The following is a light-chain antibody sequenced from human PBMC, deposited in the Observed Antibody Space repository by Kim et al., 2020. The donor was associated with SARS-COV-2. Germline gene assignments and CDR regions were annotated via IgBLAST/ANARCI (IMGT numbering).Light chain of an antibody. CDR2: KAS. J-gene: IGKJ2*01. CDR3: QQYNSYSYT. Sequence: DIQMTQSPSTLSASVGDRVTITCRASQSISSWLAWYQQKPGKAPKLLIYKASSLESGVPSRFSGSGSGTEFTLTISSLQPDDFATYYGQQYNSYSYTFGQGTKLEI. CDR1: QSISSW. V-gene: IGKV1-5*03.